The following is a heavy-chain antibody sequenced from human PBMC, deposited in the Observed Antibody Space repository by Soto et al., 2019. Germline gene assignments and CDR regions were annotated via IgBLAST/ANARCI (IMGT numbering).Heavy chain of an antibody. J-gene: IGHJ6*02. Sequence: QVQLLQSGSEVKKPGASVKVSCKASGYSFISYGINWVRQAPGQGLEWMGWISTYNGKRDYAQNLQGRVTMTTDTPTSTAYMALMSLRSDDTAVYSCARHAGYGLDVWGQGTTVTVSS. CDR3: ARHAGYGLDV. V-gene: IGHV1-18*01. CDR1: GYSFISYG. CDR2: ISTYNGKR. D-gene: IGHD3-10*01.